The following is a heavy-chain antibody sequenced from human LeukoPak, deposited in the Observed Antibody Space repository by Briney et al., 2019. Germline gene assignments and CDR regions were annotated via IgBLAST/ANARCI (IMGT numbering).Heavy chain of an antibody. CDR1: GYTFTNYD. V-gene: IGHV1-8*03. D-gene: IGHD1-26*01. CDR2: MNPNSGNT. CDR3: ARSGSYPEAFDI. Sequence: GASVKVSCKASGYTFTNYDINWVRQATGQGLEWVGWMNPNSGNTGYAQKFHGRVTITRETSINTAYMELSSLTSEDTGVYYCARSGSYPEAFDIWGQGTMVSVPS. J-gene: IGHJ3*02.